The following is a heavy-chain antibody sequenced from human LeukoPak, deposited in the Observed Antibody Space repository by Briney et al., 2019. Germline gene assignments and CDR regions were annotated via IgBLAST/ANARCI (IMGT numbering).Heavy chain of an antibody. CDR3: ARVYDSSVLPDY. Sequence: GASVKVSCKASGYTFSTYGTTYCITWVRQAPGQGLEWMGWISAYNGNTNYAQKLQGRVTMTTDTSTSTAYMELRSLRSDDTAVYYCARVYDSSVLPDYWGQGTLVTVSS. D-gene: IGHD3-22*01. CDR2: ISAYNGNT. V-gene: IGHV1-18*01. J-gene: IGHJ4*02. CDR1: GYTFSTYG.